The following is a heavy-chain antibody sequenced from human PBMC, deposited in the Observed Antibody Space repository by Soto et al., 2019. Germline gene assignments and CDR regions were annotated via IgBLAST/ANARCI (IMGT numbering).Heavy chain of an antibody. CDR3: ARETRSGYYYNWFDP. D-gene: IGHD3-22*01. J-gene: IGHJ5*02. CDR1: GGSISSGGYY. CDR2: IYYSGST. V-gene: IGHV4-31*03. Sequence: QVQLQESGPGLVKPSQTLSLTCTVSGGSISSGGYYWSWIRQHPGKGLEWIGYIYYSGSTYYNPSLKRRVTISVDTSKNQCSLKLSSVTAADTAVYYCARETRSGYYYNWFDPWGQGTLVTVSS.